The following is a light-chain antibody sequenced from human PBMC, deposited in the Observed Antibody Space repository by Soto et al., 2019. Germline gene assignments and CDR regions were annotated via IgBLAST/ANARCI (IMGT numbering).Light chain of an antibody. Sequence: EIVMTQSPATLSVSPGERATLSCRASQSVRGYLAWYQQKPGQPPRLLIYGASTRATGIPARFSGSGSGTEFTLTISSLQSEDFAMYYCQQYNNWLMLTFGGGTRVEIK. V-gene: IGKV3D-15*01. CDR1: QSVRGY. CDR2: GAS. J-gene: IGKJ4*01. CDR3: QQYNNWLMLT.